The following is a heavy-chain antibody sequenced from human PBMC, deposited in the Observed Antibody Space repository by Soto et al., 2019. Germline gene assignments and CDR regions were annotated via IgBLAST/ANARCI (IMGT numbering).Heavy chain of an antibody. J-gene: IGHJ4*02. Sequence: EGHLLESGGDLIQPGGSVRLSCAASGITFSSYALSWVRQALGKGPEWVSGISGSGGSTYYADSVKGGFTISRDNSKNTLHLKMNTRRAENTAIHYYTKDVVAEAGILDHWGQGTLVTISS. CDR3: TKDVVAEAGILDH. CDR2: ISGSGGST. CDR1: GITFSSYA. V-gene: IGHV3-23*01. D-gene: IGHD6-19*01.